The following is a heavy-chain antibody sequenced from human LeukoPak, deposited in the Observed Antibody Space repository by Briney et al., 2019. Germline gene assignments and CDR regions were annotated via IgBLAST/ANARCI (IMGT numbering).Heavy chain of an antibody. V-gene: IGHV3-33*01. CDR3: ARDGGSGYYDSSGYYYGDYFDY. J-gene: IGHJ4*02. CDR1: G. Sequence: GXXWVRQAPGKGLEWVAVIWYDGSNKYYADSVKGRFTISTDNSKNTLYLQMNSLRAEDTAVYYCARDGGSGYYDSSGYYYGDYFDYWGQGTLVTVSS. CDR2: IWYDGSNK. D-gene: IGHD3-22*01.